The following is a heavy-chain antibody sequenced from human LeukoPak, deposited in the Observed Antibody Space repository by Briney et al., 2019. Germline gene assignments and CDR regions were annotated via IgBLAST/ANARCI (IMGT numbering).Heavy chain of an antibody. D-gene: IGHD1-26*01. CDR2: IYYSGTT. V-gene: IGHV4-59*08. CDR1: GGSTSVYY. J-gene: IGHJ3*02. CDR3: ARRRRIVETSKGDGFDI. Sequence: SETLSLTCTVSGGSTSVYYWNWIRQPPGKGLEWIGYIYYSGTTNYNPSLKSRVTISVDTSKNQFSLKLSSVTAADTAVYYCARRRRIVETSKGDGFDIWGQGTMVTVSS.